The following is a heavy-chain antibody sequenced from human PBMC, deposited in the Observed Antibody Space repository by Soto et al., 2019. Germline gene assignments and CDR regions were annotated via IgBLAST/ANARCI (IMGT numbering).Heavy chain of an antibody. D-gene: IGHD4-17*01. CDR3: ARDGWPPTIGPQKTTVKATKNYGMDV. Sequence: ASVKVSCKDSGYTFTSYDINSVRQATGQGLKRMGWMNPNSGSTGYAQKFQGRVTMTRDTSTSTVYMELSSLRSEDTAVYYCARDGWPPTIGPQKTTVKATKNYGMDVWGQGTTVTVSS. CDR1: GYTFTSYD. V-gene: IGHV1-8*01. CDR2: MNPNSGST. J-gene: IGHJ6*02.